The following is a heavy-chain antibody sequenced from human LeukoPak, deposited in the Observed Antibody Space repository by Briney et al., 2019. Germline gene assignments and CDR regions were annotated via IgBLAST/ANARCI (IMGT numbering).Heavy chain of an antibody. V-gene: IGHV4-4*07. D-gene: IGHD3-10*01. J-gene: IGHJ6*03. CDR1: GGSISSYY. CDR2: IYTSGST. Sequence: PSETPSLTCTVSGGSISSYYWSWIRQPAGKGLEWIGRIYTSGSTNYNPSLKSRVTMSVDTSKNQFSLKLSSVTAADTAVYYCARDGHYYGSGLGYMDVWGKGTTVTVSS. CDR3: ARDGHYYGSGLGYMDV.